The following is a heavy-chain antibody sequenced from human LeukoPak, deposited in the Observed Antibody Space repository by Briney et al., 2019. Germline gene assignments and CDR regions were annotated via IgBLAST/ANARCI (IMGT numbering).Heavy chain of an antibody. V-gene: IGHV3-30*02. CDR1: GFTFSSYG. D-gene: IGHD2-2*01. CDR2: IRYDGSNK. J-gene: IGHJ4*02. Sequence: GGSLRLSCAASGFTFSSYGMHWVRQAPGKGLEWVAFIRYDGSNKYYAGSVKGRFTISRDNSKNTLYLQMNSLRAEDTAVYYCANQRGCSSTSCYLIDYWGQGTLVTVSS. CDR3: ANQRGCSSTSCYLIDY.